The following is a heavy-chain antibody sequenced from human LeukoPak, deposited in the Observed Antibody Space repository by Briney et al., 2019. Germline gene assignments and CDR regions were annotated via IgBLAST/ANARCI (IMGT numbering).Heavy chain of an antibody. CDR3: ARGIVVVTARWFDP. Sequence: SETLSLTCTVSGYSISSGYYWGWIRQPPGKGLEWIGSIYHSGSTYYNPSLKSRVTISVDTSKNQFSLKLSSVTAADTAVYYCARGIVVVTARWFDPWGQGTLVTVSS. V-gene: IGHV4-38-2*02. D-gene: IGHD2-21*02. J-gene: IGHJ5*02. CDR1: GYSISSGYY. CDR2: IYHSGST.